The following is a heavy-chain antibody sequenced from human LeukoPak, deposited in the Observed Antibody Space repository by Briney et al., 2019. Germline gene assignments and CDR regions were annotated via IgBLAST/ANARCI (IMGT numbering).Heavy chain of an antibody. Sequence: GGSLRLSCAASGFSSSTYGLNWVRQAPGKGLEWVAVISHDGSDKYYADSVKGRFTISRDNSKNTLYLQMTSLRPEDTALNYCAKVPGDDRPGYWGQGIMVTVSS. CDR1: GFSSSTYG. CDR3: AKVPGDDRPGY. J-gene: IGHJ4*02. V-gene: IGHV3-30*18. D-gene: IGHD2-21*01. CDR2: ISHDGSDK.